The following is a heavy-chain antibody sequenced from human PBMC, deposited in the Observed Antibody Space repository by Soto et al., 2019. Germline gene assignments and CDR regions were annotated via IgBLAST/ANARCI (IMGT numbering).Heavy chain of an antibody. Sequence: SETLSLTCAVSGGSISSGGYSWSWIRQPPGKGLEWIGYIYHSGSTYYNPSLKSRVTISVDRSKNQFSLKLSSVTAADTAVYYCARGLNYYGSGSYYNAAYYYYGMDVWAKGPRSPSP. CDR3: ARGLNYYGSGSYYNAAYYYYGMDV. CDR2: IYHSGST. J-gene: IGHJ6*02. CDR1: GGSISSGGYS. D-gene: IGHD3-10*01. V-gene: IGHV4-30-2*01.